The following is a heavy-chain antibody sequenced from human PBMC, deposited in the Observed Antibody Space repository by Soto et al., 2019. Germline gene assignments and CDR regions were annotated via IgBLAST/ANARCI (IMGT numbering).Heavy chain of an antibody. Sequence: GGSLRLSXAASGFAFSTSAMHWVRQAPGKGLEWVAALSYDGKNEYYPDSVRGRFTVSRDNSKNTLYLQMNSLGGEDTAVYFCASPRHSGYDLYQGFAVAGIDYWGQGTLVTVSS. V-gene: IGHV3-30*04. CDR3: ASPRHSGYDLYQGFAVAGIDY. CDR1: GFAFSTSA. D-gene: IGHD5-12*01. CDR2: LSYDGKNE. J-gene: IGHJ4*02.